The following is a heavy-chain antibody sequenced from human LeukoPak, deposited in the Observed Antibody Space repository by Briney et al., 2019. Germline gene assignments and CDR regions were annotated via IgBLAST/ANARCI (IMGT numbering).Heavy chain of an antibody. D-gene: IGHD3-10*01. Sequence: ASVKVSCKVSGYTLTELSMHWVRQAPGKGLERMGGFDPEDGETIYAQKFQGRVTMTEDTSTDTAYMELSSLRSEDTAVYYCATDLGFGELSVSDYWGQGTLVTVSS. J-gene: IGHJ4*02. CDR1: GYTLTELS. CDR3: ATDLGFGELSVSDY. CDR2: FDPEDGET. V-gene: IGHV1-24*01.